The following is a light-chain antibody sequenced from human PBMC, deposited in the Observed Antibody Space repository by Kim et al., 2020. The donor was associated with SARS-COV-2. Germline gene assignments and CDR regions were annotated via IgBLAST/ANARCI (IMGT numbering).Light chain of an antibody. CDR2: WAS. Sequence: AHINRQSGRSIFYHVNNRDCLAWYRQKPGQPPQLLIYWASTRESGVPDRFSGSGSGTDFTLTISSLQDEDVAVYYCQQYYRIPLTFGGGTKVDIK. CDR3: QQYYRIPLT. J-gene: IGKJ4*01. V-gene: IGKV4-1*01. CDR1: RSIFYHVNNRDC.